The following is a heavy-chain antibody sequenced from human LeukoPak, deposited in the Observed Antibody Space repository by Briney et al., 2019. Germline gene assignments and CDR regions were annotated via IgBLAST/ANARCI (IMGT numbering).Heavy chain of an antibody. Sequence: GGSLRLSCAASGFTFSSYGMHWVRQAPGKGLEWVAFIRYDGSNKYYADSVKGRLTISRDNSKNTLYLQMNSLRAEDTAVYYCAKEWEHIMVRGAIPFDYWGQGTLVTVSS. V-gene: IGHV3-30*02. CDR3: AKEWEHIMVRGAIPFDY. CDR2: IRYDGSNK. D-gene: IGHD3-10*01. J-gene: IGHJ4*02. CDR1: GFTFSSYG.